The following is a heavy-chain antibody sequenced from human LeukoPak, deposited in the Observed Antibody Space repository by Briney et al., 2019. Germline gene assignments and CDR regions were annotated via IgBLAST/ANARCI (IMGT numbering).Heavy chain of an antibody. Sequence: GGSLRLSCGGSGFTFNSYSMNWVRQAPGKGLEWVASIIGSGTEMFYADSLKGRFTISRDNSKNSLYLQMNSLRVEDTGVYYCARASGGWDLDYWGHGTLVTVSS. CDR1: GFTFNSYS. J-gene: IGHJ4*01. CDR3: ARASGGWDLDY. CDR2: IIGSGTEM. D-gene: IGHD1-26*01. V-gene: IGHV3-21*06.